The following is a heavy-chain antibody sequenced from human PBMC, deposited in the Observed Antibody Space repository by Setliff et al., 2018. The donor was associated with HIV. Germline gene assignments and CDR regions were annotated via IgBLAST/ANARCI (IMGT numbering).Heavy chain of an antibody. CDR3: ARDRGAAYCGGDCYPDSFDI. J-gene: IGHJ3*02. CDR2: IYYSGST. Sequence: SETLSLTCTVSGGSISSYYWSWIRQPPGKGLEWIGYIYYSGSTNYNPSLKSRVTISVDTSKNQFSLKLSSVTAADTAVYYCARDRGAAYCGGDCYPDSFDIWGQGTMVTVSS. V-gene: IGHV4-59*12. D-gene: IGHD2-21*02. CDR1: GGSISSYY.